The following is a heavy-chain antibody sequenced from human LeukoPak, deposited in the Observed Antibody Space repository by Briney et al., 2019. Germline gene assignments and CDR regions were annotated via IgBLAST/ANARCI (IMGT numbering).Heavy chain of an antibody. CDR2: IYYSGST. D-gene: IGHD3-22*01. CDR1: GGSISSGGYH. J-gene: IGHJ4*02. V-gene: IGHV4-31*03. CDR3: ARADSSGYSYFDY. Sequence: SETLSLTCTVSGGSISSGGYHWSWIRQHPGMGLEWIGYIYYSGSTYYNPSLKSRVIISVDTSNNQFSLKLTSVTAADTAVYYCARADSSGYSYFDYWGQGTLVTVSS.